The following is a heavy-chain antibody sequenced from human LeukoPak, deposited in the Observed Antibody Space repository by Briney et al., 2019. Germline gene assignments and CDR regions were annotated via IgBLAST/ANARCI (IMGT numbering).Heavy chain of an antibody. CDR2: ISNSGGST. J-gene: IGHJ4*02. CDR1: GFTFGTYA. Sequence: GGPRRLSCAASGFTFGTYAMSWVPRAPGRGLDWVSGISNSGGSTYYADSVKGRFTISRDNSKDTLYLQMNSLRAEDTAVYYCAKQSTARSLGEGGQGTLVTVSS. V-gene: IGHV3-23*01. CDR3: AKQSTARSLGE. D-gene: IGHD6-6*01.